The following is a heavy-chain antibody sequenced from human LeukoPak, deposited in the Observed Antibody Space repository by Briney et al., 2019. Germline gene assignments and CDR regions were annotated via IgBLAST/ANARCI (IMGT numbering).Heavy chain of an antibody. Sequence: PGGSLRLSCAASGFTFSDYYMSWIRQAPGKGLEWVSSITTSSSYMFYADSVRGRFTISRDNAKNSLYLQMNSLRAEDTAVYYCAELGITMIGGVWGKGTTVTISS. D-gene: IGHD3-10*02. CDR2: ITTSSSYM. CDR1: GFTFSDYY. J-gene: IGHJ6*04. V-gene: IGHV3-11*06. CDR3: AELGITMIGGV.